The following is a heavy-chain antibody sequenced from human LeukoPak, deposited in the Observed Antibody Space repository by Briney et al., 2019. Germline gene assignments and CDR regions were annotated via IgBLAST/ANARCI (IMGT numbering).Heavy chain of an antibody. Sequence: GGSLRLSCAASGFSLNDYGMHWVRQAPGKGLEWVAFIRYDDTVKYYTDSVKGRFTISRDRSKDTLYLQMNSLRAEDTAVYSCVKDHGSVTTGYYYYYMDVWGKGTPVIVSS. J-gene: IGHJ6*03. CDR3: VKDHGSVTTGYYYYYMDV. V-gene: IGHV3-30*02. D-gene: IGHD4-17*01. CDR1: GFSLNDYG. CDR2: IRYDDTVK.